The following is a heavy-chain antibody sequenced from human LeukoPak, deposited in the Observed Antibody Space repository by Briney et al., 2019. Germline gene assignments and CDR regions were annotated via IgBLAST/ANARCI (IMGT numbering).Heavy chain of an antibody. J-gene: IGHJ4*02. CDR2: INPNSGGT. Sequence: GASVKVSCKASGYTFTGYYMHWVRQAPGQGLEWMGWINPNSGGTNYAQKFQGRVTMTRDTSMSTIYMEMSRLRSDDTAVYYCARVRYDYGAKDIDYWGQGTLVTVSS. V-gene: IGHV1-2*02. D-gene: IGHD4-23*01. CDR1: GYTFTGYY. CDR3: ARVRYDYGAKDIDY.